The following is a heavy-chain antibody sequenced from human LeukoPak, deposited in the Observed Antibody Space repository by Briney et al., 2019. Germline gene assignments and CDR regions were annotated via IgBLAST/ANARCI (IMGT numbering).Heavy chain of an antibody. CDR1: GFTFSSYT. V-gene: IGHV3-48*04. J-gene: IGHJ5*02. D-gene: IGHD3-9*01. CDR3: ARLIRYAGDP. CDR2: ISSSGSMI. Sequence: QSGGSLRLSCAASGFTFSSYTMNWVRQAPGKGLEWVSYISSSGSMIYYADSVKGRFTVSRDNAKNSLYPQMNSLRAEDTAVYYCARLIRYAGDPWGQGTLVIVSS.